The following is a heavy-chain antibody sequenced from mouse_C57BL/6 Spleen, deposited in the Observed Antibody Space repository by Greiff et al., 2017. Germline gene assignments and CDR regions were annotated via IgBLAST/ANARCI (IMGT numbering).Heavy chain of an antibody. Sequence: EVQGVESGGGLVQPKGSLKLSCAASGFTFNTYAMHWVRQAPGKGLEWVARIRSKSSNYATYYAESVKDRFTISRDYSKSMLYLQMNNLKTEDTAMYDWVRGGGSGLFDYWGQGTTLTVSS. D-gene: IGHD3-2*02. CDR1: GFTFNTYA. CDR3: VRGGGSGLFDY. V-gene: IGHV10-3*01. CDR2: IRSKSSNYAT. J-gene: IGHJ2*01.